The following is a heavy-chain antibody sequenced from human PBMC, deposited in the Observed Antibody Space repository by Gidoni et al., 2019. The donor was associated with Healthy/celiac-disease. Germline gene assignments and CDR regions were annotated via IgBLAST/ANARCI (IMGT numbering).Heavy chain of an antibody. D-gene: IGHD1-26*01. V-gene: IGHV3-21*01. J-gene: IGHJ4*02. CDR2: ISSSSSYM. CDR1: GFTFSSYS. Sequence: EVQLVESGGGLVKPGGSLRLSGAASGFTFSSYSMNWVRQAPGKGLEWVSSISSSSSYMYYADSVKGRFTISRDNAKNSLYLQMNSLRAEDTAVYYCARDSVAVGASIFDYWGQGTLVTVSS. CDR3: ARDSVAVGASIFDY.